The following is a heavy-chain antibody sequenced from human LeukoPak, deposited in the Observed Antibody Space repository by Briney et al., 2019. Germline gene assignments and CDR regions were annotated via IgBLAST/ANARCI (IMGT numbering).Heavy chain of an antibody. CDR2: IYYSGST. Sequence: SETLSLTCTVSGGSISSGDYYWSWIRQHPGKGLEWIGYIYYSGSTYYNPSLKSRVTISVDTSKNQFSLKLSSVTAADTAVYYCARAVSVVPGEPSERYFDYWGQGTLVTVSS. V-gene: IGHV4-31*03. CDR1: GGSISSGDYY. J-gene: IGHJ4*02. D-gene: IGHD2-2*01. CDR3: ARAVSVVPGEPSERYFDY.